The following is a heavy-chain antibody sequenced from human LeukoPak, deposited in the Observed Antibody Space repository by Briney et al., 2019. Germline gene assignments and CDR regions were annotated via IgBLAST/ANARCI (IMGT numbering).Heavy chain of an antibody. D-gene: IGHD3-10*01. CDR1: GGSVSTSSYH. J-gene: IGHJ4*02. CDR2: VYYSRST. Sequence: PSETLSLTCTVSGGSVSTSSYHWAWIRQSPGKGLEWIGSVYYSRSTYYNPSLKSRVTISLDTSKNQFSLKLSSVTAADTAVYYCARGSRRGFDYWGQGTLVTVSS. V-gene: IGHV4-39*01. CDR3: ARGSRRGFDY.